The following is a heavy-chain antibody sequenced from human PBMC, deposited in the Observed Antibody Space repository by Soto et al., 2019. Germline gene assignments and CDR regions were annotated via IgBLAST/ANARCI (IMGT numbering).Heavy chain of an antibody. V-gene: IGHV3-74*01. CDR1: GFSFSTYW. Sequence: EVQLVESGGGLVQPGGSMRLSCAASGFSFSTYWMHWVRQAPGKGLVWVARMNSDERTTDYADSVKGRFTISSDNAKKTLYRHMDSLRVEDTAVYYCARGANRGYDYVSLDHWGQGTLVTVSS. CDR3: ARGANRGYDYVSLDH. CDR2: MNSDERTT. J-gene: IGHJ4*02. D-gene: IGHD3-22*01.